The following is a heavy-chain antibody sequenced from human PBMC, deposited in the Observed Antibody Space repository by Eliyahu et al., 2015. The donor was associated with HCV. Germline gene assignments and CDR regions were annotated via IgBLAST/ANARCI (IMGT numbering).Heavy chain of an antibody. J-gene: IGHJ4*02. CDR3: VTLYSAYANY. Sequence: EVQLVQSGGGLVQPGGSLRLSCVGSGVRLSDYWMSWVRQTPERGLECLANIKQDGSARYHVDSVRGRFAISRDNANNSLYLQMDSLTGADTAVYYCVTLYSAYANYWGQGTLVTVSS. V-gene: IGHV3-7*01. D-gene: IGHD5-12*01. CDR2: IKQDGSAR. CDR1: GVRLSDYW.